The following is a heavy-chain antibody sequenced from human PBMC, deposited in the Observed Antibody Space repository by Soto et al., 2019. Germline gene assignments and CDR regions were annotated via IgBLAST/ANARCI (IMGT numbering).Heavy chain of an antibody. CDR2: VFYSGAT. CDR1: GGPIKTGDYY. J-gene: IGHJ4*02. Sequence: SETLSLTCNVSGGPIKTGDYYCNCIRQPPGKGLEWIGYVFYSGATNYSPSLKSRAAISMDTSKNQFSLSLTYVTAADTAVYYCARAGFSYGHLLFWGQGIRVTVSS. V-gene: IGHV4-30-4*01. D-gene: IGHD3-10*01. CDR3: ARAGFSYGHLLF.